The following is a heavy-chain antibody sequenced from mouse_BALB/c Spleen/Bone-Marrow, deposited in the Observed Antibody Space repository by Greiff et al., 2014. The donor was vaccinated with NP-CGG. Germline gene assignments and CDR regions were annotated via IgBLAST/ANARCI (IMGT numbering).Heavy chain of an antibody. CDR1: GFSLTDYG. CDR3: AKHDTTVVLDY. CDR2: IWGGGIT. D-gene: IGHD1-1*01. V-gene: IGHV2-6-5*01. J-gene: IGHJ2*01. Sequence: QVQLQQPGPGLVAPSQSLSITCTVSGFSLTDYGVSWIRQPPGKGLEWLGVIWGGGITYYNSTLKSILSISKDNSKSQVFLKMNSLQTDDTAMYYCAKHDTTVVLDYWGQGTTLTVSS.